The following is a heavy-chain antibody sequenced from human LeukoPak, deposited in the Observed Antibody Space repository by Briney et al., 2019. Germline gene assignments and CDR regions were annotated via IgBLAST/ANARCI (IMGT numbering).Heavy chain of an antibody. CDR3: ARDITIFGVVIPHSWFDP. V-gene: IGHV4-4*07. Sequence: PSETLSLTCTVSGGSISSYYWSWIRQPAGKGLEWIGRIYTSGSTNYNPSLKSRVTMSVDTSKNQFSLKLSSVTAADTAVYYCARDITIFGVVIPHSWFDPWGQGTLVTVSS. CDR2: IYTSGST. D-gene: IGHD3-3*01. CDR1: GGSISSYY. J-gene: IGHJ5*02.